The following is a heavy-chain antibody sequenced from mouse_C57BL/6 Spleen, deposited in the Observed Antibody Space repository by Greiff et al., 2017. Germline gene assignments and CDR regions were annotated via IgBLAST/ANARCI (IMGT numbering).Heavy chain of an antibody. J-gene: IGHJ2*01. CDR3: ARRHYGSSPFDY. Sequence: EVKLMESGGGLVKPGGSLKLSCAASGFTFSDYGMHWVRQAPEKRLEWVAYISSGSSTIYYADTVKGRFTISRDNAKNTLFLQMTSLRSEDTAMYYCARRHYGSSPFDYWGQGTTLTVSS. CDR2: ISSGSSTI. CDR1: GFTFSDYG. V-gene: IGHV5-17*01. D-gene: IGHD1-1*01.